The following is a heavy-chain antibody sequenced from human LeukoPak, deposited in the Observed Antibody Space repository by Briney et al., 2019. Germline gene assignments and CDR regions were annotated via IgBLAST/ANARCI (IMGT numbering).Heavy chain of an antibody. CDR2: IRYDGSNK. Sequence: GGSLRLSCAASGFTFSSYGMHWVRQAPGKGLEWVAFIRYDGSNKYYADSVKRRLTISRDNAKNSLYLQMNSLRAEDTAIYYCARAGRCSSTSCYFFDYWGQGTLVTVSS. CDR3: ARAGRCSSTSCYFFDY. J-gene: IGHJ4*02. CDR1: GFTFSSYG. V-gene: IGHV3-30*02. D-gene: IGHD2-2*01.